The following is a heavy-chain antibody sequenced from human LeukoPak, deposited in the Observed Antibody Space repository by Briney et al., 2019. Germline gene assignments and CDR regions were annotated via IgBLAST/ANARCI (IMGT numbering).Heavy chain of an antibody. CDR3: ATALSGGSLVDDAFDI. D-gene: IGHD3-10*01. CDR1: GYTLTDLS. CDR2: FDPEDGET. Sequence: ASVKVSCKVSGYTLTDLSMHWVRQAPGKGLEWMGGFDPEDGETIYAQKFQGRVTMTEDTSTDTAYMELSSLRSEDTAVYYCATALSGGSLVDDAFDIWGQGTMVTVSS. J-gene: IGHJ3*02. V-gene: IGHV1-24*01.